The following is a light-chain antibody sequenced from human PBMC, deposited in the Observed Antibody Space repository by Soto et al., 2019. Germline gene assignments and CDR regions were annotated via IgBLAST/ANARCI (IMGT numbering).Light chain of an antibody. V-gene: IGKV3-20*01. CDR1: QSLSSSY. Sequence: EIVMTRSPATLSVSPGERATLSCRASQSLSSSYFAWYQHKPGQGPRLLIYGTFTRATGIPDRFSGSGSGTDFSLTIRGLKPEDFAVYYCQQYRMSPNTFGQGTRREIK. CDR3: QQYRMSPNT. CDR2: GTF. J-gene: IGKJ5*01.